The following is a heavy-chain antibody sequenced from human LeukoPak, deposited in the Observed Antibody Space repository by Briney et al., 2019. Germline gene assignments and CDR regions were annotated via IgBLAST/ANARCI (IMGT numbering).Heavy chain of an antibody. Sequence: ASVTVSCMASGFTFTLYYMHWVRQAPGQGLEWMAWISPNSGGTNYVQKFQGRVTVTRDTSISTDYMEISGLTSDDTALYYCAREPSGSGGYDYWGQGTLVTVSS. V-gene: IGHV1-2*02. CDR3: AREPSGSGGYDY. CDR2: ISPNSGGT. CDR1: GFTFTLYY. J-gene: IGHJ4*02. D-gene: IGHD3-10*01.